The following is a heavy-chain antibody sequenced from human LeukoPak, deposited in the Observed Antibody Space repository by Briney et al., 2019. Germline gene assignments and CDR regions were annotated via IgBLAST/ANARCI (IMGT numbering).Heavy chain of an antibody. D-gene: IGHD6-19*01. Sequence: GSLGLSCVASGFTFRTYVMSWVRQAPGKGLEWVSVISGSGDITYYADSVKGRFTISRDNSKNTLYLQMNSLRAEDTAVYYCARVAIALADFAYWGQGTLVTVSP. V-gene: IGHV3-23*01. J-gene: IGHJ4*02. CDR2: ISGSGDIT. CDR1: GFTFRTYV. CDR3: ARVAIALADFAY.